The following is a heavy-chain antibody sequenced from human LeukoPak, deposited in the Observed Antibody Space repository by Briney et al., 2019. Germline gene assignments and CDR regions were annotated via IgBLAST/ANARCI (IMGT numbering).Heavy chain of an antibody. J-gene: IGHJ4*02. Sequence: GGSLRLSCAASGFSFSSYSMNWVRQAPGKGLEWVSSISSSSSYIYYTDSVKCRLTISRDNAKTSLYLQMNSLRAEDTAVYYCARDLRGYSYPSLFDYWGQGTLVTVSS. CDR2: ISSSSSYI. CDR3: ARDLRGYSYPSLFDY. V-gene: IGHV3-21*01. D-gene: IGHD5-18*01. CDR1: GFSFSSYS.